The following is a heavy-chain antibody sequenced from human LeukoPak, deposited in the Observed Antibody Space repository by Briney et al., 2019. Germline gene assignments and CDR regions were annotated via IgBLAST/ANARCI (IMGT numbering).Heavy chain of an antibody. CDR2: IYYSGST. D-gene: IGHD2-2*01. V-gene: IGHV4-39*01. J-gene: IGHJ4*02. Sequence: SETLSLTCTVSGGSISSSSYYWGWIRQPPGKGLEWTGSIYYSGSTYYNPSLKSRVTISVDTSKNQFSLKLSSVTAADTAVYYCARHLGSTSSDYWGQGTLVTVSS. CDR3: ARHLGSTSSDY. CDR1: GGSISSSSYY.